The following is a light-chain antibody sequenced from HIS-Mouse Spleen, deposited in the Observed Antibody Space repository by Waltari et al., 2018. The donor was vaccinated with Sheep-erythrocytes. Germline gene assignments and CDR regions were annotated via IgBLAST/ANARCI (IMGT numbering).Light chain of an antibody. CDR3: QSADSSGTYV. V-gene: IGLV3-25*03. Sequence: SYELTQPPSVSVSPGQTARITCPGDALPKQYAYWYQQKPGQAPVGVIYKDSERPSGIPERFSGSSSGTTVTLTISGVQAEDEADYYCQSADSSGTYVFGTGTKVTVL. CDR2: KDS. CDR1: ALPKQY. J-gene: IGLJ1*01.